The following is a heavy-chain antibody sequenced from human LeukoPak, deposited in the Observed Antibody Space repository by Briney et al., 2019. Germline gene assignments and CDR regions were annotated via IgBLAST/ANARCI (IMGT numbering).Heavy chain of an antibody. CDR1: GYTFTSYG. CDR2: ISAYNGNT. CDR3: AREGCSGGSCCSRWFDP. D-gene: IGHD2-15*01. J-gene: IGHJ5*02. V-gene: IGHV1-18*01. Sequence: ASVKVSCKASGYTFTSYGISWVRQAPGQGLEWMGWISAYNGNTNYAQKLQGRVTMTTDTSTSTAYMELRSLRSDDTAVYYCAREGCSGGSCCSRWFDPWGQGTLVTVSS.